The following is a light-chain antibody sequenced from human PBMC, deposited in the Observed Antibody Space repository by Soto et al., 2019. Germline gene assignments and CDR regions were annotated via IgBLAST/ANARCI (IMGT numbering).Light chain of an antibody. Sequence: EIVMTQSPATLSVSPGERATLSCRASQSVSSGLAWYQQKPGQAPSLLIYGAFTRATGIPARFSGTGSGTEFTLTISSLQSEDFALYYCQQYNDWPLTFGQGTKVDIK. CDR2: GAF. V-gene: IGKV3-15*01. CDR3: QQYNDWPLT. CDR1: QSVSSG. J-gene: IGKJ1*01.